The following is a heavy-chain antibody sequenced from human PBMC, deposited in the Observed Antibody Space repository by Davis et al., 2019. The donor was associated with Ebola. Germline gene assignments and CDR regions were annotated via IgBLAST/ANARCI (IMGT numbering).Heavy chain of an antibody. D-gene: IGHD5-18*01. CDR3: ARDTAMVSSRYYYYGMDV. Sequence: GSLRLSCAVYGGSFSGYYWSWIRQPPGKGLEWIGEINHSGSTNYNPSLKSRVTISVDTSKNQFSLKLSSVTAADTAVYYCARDTAMVSSRYYYYGMDVWGQGTTVTVSS. CDR2: INHSGST. CDR1: GGSFSGYY. J-gene: IGHJ6*02. V-gene: IGHV4-34*01.